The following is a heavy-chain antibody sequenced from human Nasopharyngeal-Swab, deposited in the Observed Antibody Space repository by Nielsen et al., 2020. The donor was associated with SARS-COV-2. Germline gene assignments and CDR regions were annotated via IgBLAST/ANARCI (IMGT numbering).Heavy chain of an antibody. CDR3: GTSAWYSFDR. CDR1: GFSFASSW. Sequence: GESLKISCGASGFSFASSWMTWVRQTPGRGLEWVAHIKPDGSEKYYLDSVKGRFTVSRDNAKNSVYLQMSSLRAEDTALYYCGTSAWYSFDRWGQGTLVTVSS. D-gene: IGHD6-19*01. J-gene: IGHJ4*02. CDR2: IKPDGSEK. V-gene: IGHV3-7*02.